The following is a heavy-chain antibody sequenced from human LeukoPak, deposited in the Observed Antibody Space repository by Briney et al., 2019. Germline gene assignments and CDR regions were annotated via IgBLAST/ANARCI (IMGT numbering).Heavy chain of an antibody. CDR2: ISSSGSTI. CDR3: AKDRSGSSWYGDFDY. V-gene: IGHV3-48*04. D-gene: IGHD6-13*01. CDR1: GFTFSTYS. J-gene: IGHJ4*02. Sequence: GGSLRLSCAASGFTFSTYSMNWVRQAPGKGLEWVSYISSSGSTIYYADSVKGRFTISRDNAKNSLYLQMNGLRAEDTAVYYCAKDRSGSSWYGDFDYWGQGTLVTVSS.